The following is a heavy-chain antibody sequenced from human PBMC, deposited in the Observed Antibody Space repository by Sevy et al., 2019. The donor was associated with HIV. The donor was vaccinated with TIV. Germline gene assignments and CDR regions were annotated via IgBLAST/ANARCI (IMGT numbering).Heavy chain of an antibody. CDR3: ARDPRMYGDYLPAYFDY. V-gene: IGHV3-33*01. J-gene: IGHJ4*02. Sequence: GGSLRLSCAASGFTPSTYGMHWVRQAPGKGLEWVAVIGYDGSNKYYADSVRGRFTISRDNSKNTLFLQMDSLRGEDTPVYYCARDPRMYGDYLPAYFDYWGQGTLVTVSS. CDR2: IGYDGSNK. CDR1: GFTPSTYG. D-gene: IGHD2-8*01.